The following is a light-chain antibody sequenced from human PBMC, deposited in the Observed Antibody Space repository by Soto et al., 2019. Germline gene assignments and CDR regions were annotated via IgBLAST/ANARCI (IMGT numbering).Light chain of an antibody. Sequence: DIQMTQSPSTLSASVGDRVTITCRASQSISSWLAWYQQKPGKAPKLLIYDASSLESGVPSRFGGSGSGTEFTLTISSLQPDDFATYYCQQYNSLITFGQGTRLEIK. CDR1: QSISSW. J-gene: IGKJ5*01. V-gene: IGKV1-5*01. CDR3: QQYNSLIT. CDR2: DAS.